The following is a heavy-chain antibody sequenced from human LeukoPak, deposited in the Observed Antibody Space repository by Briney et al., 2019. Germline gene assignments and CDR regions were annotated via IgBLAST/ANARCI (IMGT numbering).Heavy chain of an antibody. CDR1: GGSTSSYY. J-gene: IGHJ5*02. Sequence: SETLSLTCTVSGGSTSSYYWSWIRQPPGKGLEWIGYIYYSGSTNYNPSLKSRVTISVDTSKNQFSLKLSSVTAADTAVYYCVGGYGSAPYNWFDPWGQGTLVTVSS. CDR2: IYYSGST. V-gene: IGHV4-59*01. D-gene: IGHD3-10*01. CDR3: VGGYGSAPYNWFDP.